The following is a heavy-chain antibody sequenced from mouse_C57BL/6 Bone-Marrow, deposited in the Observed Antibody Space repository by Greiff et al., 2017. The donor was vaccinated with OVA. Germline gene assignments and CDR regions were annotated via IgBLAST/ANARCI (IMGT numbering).Heavy chain of an antibody. CDR2: IYPGDGDT. Sequence: VHLVESGPELVKPGASVTISCKASGYAFSSSWMNWVKQRPGKGLEWIGRIYPGDGDTNYNGKFKGKATLTADKSSNTAYMLLSSLTSEDSAVSFCARFGLRRDFYYWGQGTTLTVSS. CDR3: ARFGLRRDFYY. CDR1: GYAFSSSW. D-gene: IGHD2-2*01. V-gene: IGHV1-82*01. J-gene: IGHJ2*01.